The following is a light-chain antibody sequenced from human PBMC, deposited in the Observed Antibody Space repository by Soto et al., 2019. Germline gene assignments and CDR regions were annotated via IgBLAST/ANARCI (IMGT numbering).Light chain of an antibody. CDR3: GAWDTSLTGGV. CDR1: SSNIGSDY. V-gene: IGLV1-51*02. Sequence: QSVLTQPPSVSAAPGQTVTISCSGSSSNIGSDYVSWYQQLPGTAPKLLIYENNKRPSGIPDRFSRSKSVTSATLGITGLQTGDEADYYCGAWDTSLTGGVFGGGTKLTVL. J-gene: IGLJ2*01. CDR2: ENN.